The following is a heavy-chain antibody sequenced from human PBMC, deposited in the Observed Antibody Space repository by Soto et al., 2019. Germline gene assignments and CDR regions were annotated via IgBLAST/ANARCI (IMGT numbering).Heavy chain of an antibody. CDR2: ISSSSSTI. CDR3: ARDRSLMVYANPSFDY. D-gene: IGHD2-8*01. J-gene: IGHJ4*02. CDR1: GFTFSSYS. V-gene: IGHV3-48*02. Sequence: EVQLVESGGGLVQPGGSLRLSCAASGFTFSSYSMNWVRQAPGKGLEWVSYISSSSSTIYYADSVKGRFTISRDNAKNSLHLQMNSLRDEDTAVYYCARDRSLMVYANPSFDYWGQGTLVTVSS.